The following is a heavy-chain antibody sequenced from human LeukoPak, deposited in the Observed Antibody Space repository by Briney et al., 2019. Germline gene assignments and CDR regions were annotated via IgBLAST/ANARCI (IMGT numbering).Heavy chain of an antibody. D-gene: IGHD5-18*01. CDR3: ARDLAYSRLDY. V-gene: IGHV3-7*01. J-gene: IGHJ4*02. CDR2: INPDGNKK. Sequence: PGGSLRLSCAVSGLTFSSYWMDWDGQGPGKGLEWVASINPDGNKKYSADSVKGRFTISRDNAENSLYLQMNSLRVEDTAFYYCARDLAYSRLDYWGQGMLVTVSS. CDR1: GLTFSSYW.